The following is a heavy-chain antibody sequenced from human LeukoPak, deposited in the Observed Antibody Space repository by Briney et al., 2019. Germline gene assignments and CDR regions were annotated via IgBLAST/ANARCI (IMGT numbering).Heavy chain of an antibody. Sequence: GASVKVSCKASGYTFTGYYMHWVRQAPGQGLEWMGWINPNSGGTNYAQKFQGRVTMTRDASISTAYMELSRLRSDDTAVYYCARDFAAGLYYFDYWGQGTLVTVSS. CDR1: GYTFTGYY. CDR3: ARDFAAGLYYFDY. CDR2: INPNSGGT. J-gene: IGHJ4*02. V-gene: IGHV1-2*02. D-gene: IGHD6-13*01.